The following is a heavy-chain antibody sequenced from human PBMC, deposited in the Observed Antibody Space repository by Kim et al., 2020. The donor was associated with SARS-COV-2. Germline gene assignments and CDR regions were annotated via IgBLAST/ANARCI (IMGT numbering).Heavy chain of an antibody. CDR1: GVSFNNYW. J-gene: IGHJ4*02. V-gene: IGHV3-7*03. CDR2: IKEDGSEK. D-gene: IGHD2-15*01. Sequence: GGSLRLSCAASGVSFNNYWMGWVRQAPGKGLEWVAHIKEDGSEKYYVDSVKGRFTISRDNAKNSLYLQMNSLRDEETAVYYCARVRGYCTGGSCYSIFDYGGQGTQVTVSS. CDR3: ARVRGYCTGGSCYSIFDY.